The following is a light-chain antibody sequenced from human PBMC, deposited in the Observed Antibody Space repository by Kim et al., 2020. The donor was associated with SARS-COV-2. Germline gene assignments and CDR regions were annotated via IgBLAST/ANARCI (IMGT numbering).Light chain of an antibody. V-gene: IGKV1-8*01. CDR1: QNISSY. Sequence: SASTGDRVTITCRASQNISSYLAWYQQKPGKAPKLLIYAASTLQSGVPSRFAGNGSGTDFTLTISCLQSEDFAVYYCQQYGSGFTFGPGTKVDIK. J-gene: IGKJ3*01. CDR3: QQYGSGFT. CDR2: AAS.